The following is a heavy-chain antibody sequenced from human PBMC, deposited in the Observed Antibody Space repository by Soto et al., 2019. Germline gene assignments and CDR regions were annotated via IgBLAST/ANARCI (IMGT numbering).Heavy chain of an antibody. CDR3: ARVGGTVTSDY. CDR1: GFTFSAYG. V-gene: IGHV3-33*01. CDR2: IYYDGNNK. D-gene: IGHD4-17*01. Sequence: QVQLVESGGGVVQPGRSLRLSCAASGFTFSAYGMHWVRQAPGKGLEWLAIIYYDGNNKYYADSVEGRFTISRDNSKNTLYLQMSSLRAEDTAVYYCARVGGTVTSDYWGQGTLVTVSS. J-gene: IGHJ4*02.